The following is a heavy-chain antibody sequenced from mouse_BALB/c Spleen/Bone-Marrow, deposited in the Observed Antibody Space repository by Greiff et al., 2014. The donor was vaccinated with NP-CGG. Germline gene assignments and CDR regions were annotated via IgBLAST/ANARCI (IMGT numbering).Heavy chain of an antibody. V-gene: IGHV14-3*02. J-gene: IGHJ4*01. CDR1: GFNIKDTY. CDR3: AQGYDWAMDY. Sequence: VQLKESGAELVKPGASVKLSCTASGFNIKDTYIHWVKQRPEQGLEWIGRIDPANGNTKYDPKFQGKATITTDTSSNTAYLQLSSLTSEDTAVYYCAQGYDWAMDYWGQETSVTVSS. CDR2: IDPANGNT. D-gene: IGHD2-14*01.